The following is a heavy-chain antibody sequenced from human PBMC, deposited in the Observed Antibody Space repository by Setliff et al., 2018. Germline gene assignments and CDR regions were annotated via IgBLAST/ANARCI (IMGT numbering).Heavy chain of an antibody. CDR1: GYTFSTYD. Sequence: ASVKVSCKASGYTFSTYDISWVRQAPGQGLEWMGWISAYDGNTHYAQNLQGRVTMTTDTSTSTAYMELSSLRSEDTAVYYCARSAGYSSSWYNYYYGMDVWGQGTTVTVSS. J-gene: IGHJ6*02. CDR2: ISAYDGNT. CDR3: ARSAGYSSSWYNYYYGMDV. V-gene: IGHV1-18*01. D-gene: IGHD6-13*01.